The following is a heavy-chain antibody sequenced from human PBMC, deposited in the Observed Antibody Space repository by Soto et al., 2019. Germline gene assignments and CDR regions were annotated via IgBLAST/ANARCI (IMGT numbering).Heavy chain of an antibody. D-gene: IGHD1-7*01. Sequence: QVQLVQSGAKVKKAGASVKISCQASGYPFTSHAIYWVRQAPGQRPEWMGWINPANGNTKYSPKFQGRVTITRDTSASTAYMELRTLTSEDTGLYSCAREGKPLFRELVGWFDPWGQGTLLTVSS. V-gene: IGHV1-3*01. CDR3: AREGKPLFRELVGWFDP. CDR2: INPANGNT. J-gene: IGHJ5*02. CDR1: GYPFTSHA.